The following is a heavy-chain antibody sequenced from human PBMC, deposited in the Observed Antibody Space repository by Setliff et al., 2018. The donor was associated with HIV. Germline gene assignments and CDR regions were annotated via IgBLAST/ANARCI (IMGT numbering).Heavy chain of an antibody. V-gene: IGHV4-4*08. J-gene: IGHJ6*03. CDR2: IYTSGST. CDR1: GGSISSYS. CDR3: ARDATSEGYMDV. Sequence: SETLSLTCTVSGGSISSYSWSWIRQPPGRGLEWIGYIYTSGSTNYNPSLKSRVTISVDTSENQFSLKLTSVTAADTAMYFCARDATSEGYMDVWGKGTTVTVSS.